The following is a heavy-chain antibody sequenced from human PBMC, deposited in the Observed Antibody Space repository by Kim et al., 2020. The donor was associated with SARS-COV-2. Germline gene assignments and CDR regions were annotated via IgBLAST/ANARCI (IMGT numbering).Heavy chain of an antibody. V-gene: IGHV3-48*02. J-gene: IGHJ3*01. CDR2: ISSSTKITT. CDR1: GFTFINYS. CDR3: ARRGVDAFDF. Sequence: GGSLRLSCAASGFTFINYSMNWLRLAPGKGLDWISYISSSTKITTHYADSVRGRFTVSRDNAKNSLYLQMNSLRDEDTALYFCARRGVDAFDFWGQGTMVIVSS.